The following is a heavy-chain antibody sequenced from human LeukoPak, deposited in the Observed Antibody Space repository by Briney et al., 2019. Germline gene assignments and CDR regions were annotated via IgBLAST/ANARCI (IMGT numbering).Heavy chain of an antibody. V-gene: IGHV1-2*02. J-gene: IGHJ4*02. D-gene: IGHD4-17*01. CDR1: GYTFTGYY. CDR3: AYLYCDYEVLYY. Sequence: ASVKISCKASGYTFTGYYMNWVRQAPGQGLEWMGWINPNSGGTNYAQKFQGRVTMTRDTSISTAYMELSRLRSDDTAVCYWAYLYCDYEVLYYWGQGTLVTVSS. CDR2: INPNSGGT.